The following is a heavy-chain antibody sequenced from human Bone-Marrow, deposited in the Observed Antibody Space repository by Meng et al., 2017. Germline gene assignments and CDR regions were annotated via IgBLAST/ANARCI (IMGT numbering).Heavy chain of an antibody. V-gene: IGHV1-69*05. J-gene: IGHJ5*02. Sequence: SVKVSCKASGYTFTSYGISWVRQAPGQGLEWMGGISPIFGTANYAQKFQGKVTITTDESTSTAYMELSSLRSEDTAVYYCARGTAAASIFDVSYWFDPWGQGTLVTVSS. CDR3: ARGTAAASIFDVSYWFDP. CDR1: GYTFTSYG. D-gene: IGHD6-13*01. CDR2: ISPIFGTA.